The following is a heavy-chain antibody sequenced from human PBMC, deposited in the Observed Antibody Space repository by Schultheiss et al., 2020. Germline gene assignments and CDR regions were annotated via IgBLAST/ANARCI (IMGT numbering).Heavy chain of an antibody. Sequence: SETLSLTCTVSGGSISSYYWSWIRQPPGKGLEWIGEIYHSGSTNYNPSLKSRVTISVDTSKNQFSLKLSSVTAADTAVYYCAREGSDYYYYGMDVWGQGTTVTVSS. CDR1: GGSISSYY. J-gene: IGHJ6*02. V-gene: IGHV4-59*12. CDR2: IYHSGST. CDR3: AREGSDYYYYGMDV.